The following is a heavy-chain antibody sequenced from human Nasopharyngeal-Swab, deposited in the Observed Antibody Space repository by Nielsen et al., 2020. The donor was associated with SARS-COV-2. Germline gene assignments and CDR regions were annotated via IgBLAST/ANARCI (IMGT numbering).Heavy chain of an antibody. V-gene: IGHV3-74*01. CDR2: INPDGSTT. Sequence: ESLKISCAPSEFTLSSSWMHSVRQAPGKGLVWVSRINPDGSTTNYADSMKGRFTTSRDNARNTLYLNMNSLRDDDTDVYYCATAGNYRFDNWGQGTLVTVSS. CDR3: ATAGNYRFDN. D-gene: IGHD1-1*01. CDR1: EFTLSSSW. J-gene: IGHJ4*02.